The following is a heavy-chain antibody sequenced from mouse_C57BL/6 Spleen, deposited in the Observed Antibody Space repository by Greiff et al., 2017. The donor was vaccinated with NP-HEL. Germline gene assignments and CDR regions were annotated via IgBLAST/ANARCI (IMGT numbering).Heavy chain of an antibody. CDR3: ARHGPFSYYGSSSGAMDY. CDR1: GYTFTEYT. V-gene: IGHV1-62-2*01. Sequence: VQLQQSGAELVKPGASVKLSCKASGYTFTEYTIHWVKQRSGQGLEWIGWIYPGSGSIKYNEKFKDKATLTADKSSSTVYMELSRLTSEDSAVYFCARHGPFSYYGSSSGAMDYWGQGTSVTVSS. D-gene: IGHD1-1*01. J-gene: IGHJ4*01. CDR2: IYPGSGSI.